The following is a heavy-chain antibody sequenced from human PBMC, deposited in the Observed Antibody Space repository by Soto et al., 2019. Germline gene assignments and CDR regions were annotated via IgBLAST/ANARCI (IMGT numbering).Heavy chain of an antibody. D-gene: IGHD6-19*01. CDR1: GFTFSNYG. CDR2: ISFDGMSK. Sequence: PGGSLRLSCAASGFTFSNYGLHWVRQAPGKGLEWVAMISFDGMSKYYADSVKGRFTISRESSNNTLYLHMNSLRAEDTAVYFCARDRQQWLVNGMDVWGQGTTVTVSS. J-gene: IGHJ6*02. V-gene: IGHV3-30*03. CDR3: ARDRQQWLVNGMDV.